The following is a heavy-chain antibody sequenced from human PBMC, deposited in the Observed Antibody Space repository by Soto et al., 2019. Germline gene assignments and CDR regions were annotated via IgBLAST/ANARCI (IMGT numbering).Heavy chain of an antibody. D-gene: IGHD2-2*01. V-gene: IGHV1-18*01. CDR2: INTYNGDT. CDR1: GYIFSSFG. J-gene: IGHJ4*02. Sequence: HVQLVQSGDEVMKPGASVKVSCKASGYIFSSFGISWVRQVPGQGLEWMGWINTYNGDTNYAQKFQGRVTMTTDTSTSTAYMELRSLISDDTAVYYCARAYCSSASCPLALWGQGTVVNVSS. CDR3: ARAYCSSASCPLAL.